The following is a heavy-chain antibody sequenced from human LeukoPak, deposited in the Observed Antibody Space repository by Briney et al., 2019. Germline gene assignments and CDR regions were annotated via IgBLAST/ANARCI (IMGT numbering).Heavy chain of an antibody. CDR3: ARPLTIAAAGNYYYYYGMDV. D-gene: IGHD6-13*01. CDR1: GFTFSSYE. V-gene: IGHV3-48*03. Sequence: GGSLRLSCAASGFTFSSYEMNWVRQAPGKGLEWVSYISSSGSTIYYADSVKGRFTISRDNAKNSLYLQMNSLRAEDTAGYYCARPLTIAAAGNYYYYYGMDVWGKGTTVTVSS. J-gene: IGHJ6*04. CDR2: ISSSGSTI.